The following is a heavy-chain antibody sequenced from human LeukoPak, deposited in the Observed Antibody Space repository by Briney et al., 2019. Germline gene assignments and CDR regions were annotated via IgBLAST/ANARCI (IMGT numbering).Heavy chain of an antibody. J-gene: IGHJ4*02. CDR1: GGTFSSYA. Sequence: SVKVSCKASGGTFSSYAISWVRQAPGQGLEWMGGIIPIFGTANYAQKFQGRVTITADESASTAYMELSSLRSEDTAVYYCARGWGYSYGYVGYFGYWGQGTLVTVSS. V-gene: IGHV1-69*13. D-gene: IGHD5-18*01. CDR2: IIPIFGTA. CDR3: ARGWGYSYGYVGYFGY.